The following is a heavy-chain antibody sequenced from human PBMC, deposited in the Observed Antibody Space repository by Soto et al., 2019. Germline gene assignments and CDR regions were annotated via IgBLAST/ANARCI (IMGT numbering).Heavy chain of an antibody. CDR3: ARPGYCSSTSCSPLDY. V-gene: IGHV3-21*01. CDR1: GFTFSSYS. J-gene: IGHJ4*02. CDR2: ISSSSSYI. D-gene: IGHD2-2*01. Sequence: GGSLRLSCAASGFTFSSYSMNWVRQAPGKGLEWVSSISSSSSYIYYADSVKGRFTISRDNAKNSLYLQMNSLRAEDTAVYYCARPGYCSSTSCSPLDYWGQGTLVTVS.